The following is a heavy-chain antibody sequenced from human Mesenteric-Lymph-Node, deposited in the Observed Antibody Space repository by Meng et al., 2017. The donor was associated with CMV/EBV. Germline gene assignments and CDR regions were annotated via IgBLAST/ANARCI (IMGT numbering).Heavy chain of an antibody. CDR2: IKQDGSEK. V-gene: IGHV3-7*03. D-gene: IGHD2-2*01. CDR1: GFTFSSYW. CDR3: AKARCSSTSCSSDY. Sequence: GESLKISCAASGFTFSSYWMSWVRQAPGKGLEWVANIKQDGSEKYYVDSVKGRFTISRDNAKNSLYLQMNSLRAEDMALYYCAKARCSSTSCSSDYWGQGTLVTVSS. J-gene: IGHJ4*02.